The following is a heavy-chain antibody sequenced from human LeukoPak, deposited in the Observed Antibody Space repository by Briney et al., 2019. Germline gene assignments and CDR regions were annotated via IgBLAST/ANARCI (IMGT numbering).Heavy chain of an antibody. D-gene: IGHD2-2*01. CDR3: VRHLSDITSCPNY. CDR1: GYTFATYW. CDR2: IYPGDSRT. J-gene: IGHJ4*02. Sequence: KAGESLKISCKGSGYTFATYWIGWVRQMPGKGLKWMRIIYPGDSRTTYSPSLQGQVTISADKSIRTAYLQWNSLKASDTAIYYCVRHLSDITSCPNYWGPGTLITVAS. V-gene: IGHV5-51*01.